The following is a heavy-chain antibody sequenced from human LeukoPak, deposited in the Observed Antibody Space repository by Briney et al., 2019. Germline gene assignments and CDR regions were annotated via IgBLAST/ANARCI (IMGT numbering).Heavy chain of an antibody. J-gene: IGHJ4*02. CDR1: GFTFSAYS. Sequence: PGGSLRLSCAASGFTFSAYSMTWVRQAPGKGPEWVSTISGSGENIYFADSMKGRFTISRDNSKNSLSLQLNSLRAEDTAIYYCARLKGPNEQWLPFDYWGQGTLVTV. D-gene: IGHD5-18*01. CDR2: ISGSGENI. V-gene: IGHV3-23*01. CDR3: ARLKGPNEQWLPFDY.